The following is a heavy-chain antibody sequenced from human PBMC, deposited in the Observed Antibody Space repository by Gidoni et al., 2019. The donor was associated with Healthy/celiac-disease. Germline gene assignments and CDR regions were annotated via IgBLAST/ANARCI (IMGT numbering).Heavy chain of an antibody. CDR1: GGSFSGYY. Sequence: QVQLQQWGAGLLKPSETLSLTCAVYGGSFSGYYWSWIRQPPGKGLQWIGEINHSGSTNYNPSLKSRATISVDTSKNHFSLKLSSVTAADTAVYYCARDAASSSPTKPDNAFDIWGQGTMVTVSS. V-gene: IGHV4-34*01. CDR2: INHSGST. CDR3: ARDAASSSPTKPDNAFDI. D-gene: IGHD2-15*01. J-gene: IGHJ3*02.